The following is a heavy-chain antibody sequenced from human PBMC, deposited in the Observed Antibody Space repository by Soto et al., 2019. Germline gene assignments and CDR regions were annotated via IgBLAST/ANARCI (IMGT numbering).Heavy chain of an antibody. CDR2: VYYRGRS. CDR1: GGSVSNSNYY. V-gene: IGHV4-39*01. J-gene: IGHJ4*02. CDR3: VSQRTSVLTQAYFDY. Sequence: SETLSLTCAVSGGSVSNSNYYWGWIRQSPGKGLEWIGSVYYRGRSYSKSSVKSRVTISVDTSKNQFSLNLNSVTASDTAVYFCVSQRTSVLTQAYFDYWGPGALVTVSS. D-gene: IGHD2-8*01.